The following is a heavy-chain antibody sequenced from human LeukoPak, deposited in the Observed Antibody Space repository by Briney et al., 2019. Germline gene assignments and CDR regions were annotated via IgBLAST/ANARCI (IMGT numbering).Heavy chain of an antibody. CDR3: VRDRELTY. J-gene: IGHJ4*02. CDR2: IYNSGST. Sequence: SETLSLTCTVSGGSISIYYWSWIRQPPGKGLEWIGYIYNSGSTNYNPSLRSRVTISVDTSKNQFSLKLNSVTAADTAVYYCVRDRELTYWSQGTLVTVSS. CDR1: GGSISIYY. D-gene: IGHD1-26*01. V-gene: IGHV4-59*01.